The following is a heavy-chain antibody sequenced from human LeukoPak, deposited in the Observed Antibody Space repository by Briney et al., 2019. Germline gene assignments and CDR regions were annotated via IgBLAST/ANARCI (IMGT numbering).Heavy chain of an antibody. Sequence: ASVKVSCKASGYTFSSYYMHWVRQAPGQGLEWMGWINPNSGGTNYAQKFQGRVTMTRDTSISTAYMELSRLRSDDTAVYYCAREMAAGRQYYYYYMDVWGKGTTVTVSS. D-gene: IGHD6-13*01. CDR1: GYTFSSYY. J-gene: IGHJ6*03. CDR3: AREMAAGRQYYYYYMDV. V-gene: IGHV1-2*02. CDR2: INPNSGGT.